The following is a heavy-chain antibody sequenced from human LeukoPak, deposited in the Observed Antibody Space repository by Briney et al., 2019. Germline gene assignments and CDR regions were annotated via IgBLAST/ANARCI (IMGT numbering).Heavy chain of an antibody. CDR2: IFHSGRT. CDR3: ARDVAGLYYFDD. V-gene: IGHV4-38-2*02. CDR1: DYSIRDGYY. D-gene: IGHD2-15*01. J-gene: IGHJ4*02. Sequence: SETLSLPCSVSDYSIRDGYYWGWVRQSPGKGLEWLGSIFHSGRTSYNPSLKSRVTMSVNTSKNQFSLKLNAVAAADTAIYYCARDVAGLYYFDDWGQGTLVTVSS.